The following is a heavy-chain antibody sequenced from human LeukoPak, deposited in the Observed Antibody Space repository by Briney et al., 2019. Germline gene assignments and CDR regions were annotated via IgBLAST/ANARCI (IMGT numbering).Heavy chain of an antibody. CDR2: ISSSSTYI. V-gene: IGHV3-21*01. Sequence: GGSLRLSCAASGFIFSSYTMNWVRQAPRKGLEWVSCISSSSTYIYYADSVKGRFTISRDNAKNSLYLQMNSLRAEDTAVYYCARDRVVGTIAFDAFDIWGQGTMVTVSS. CDR3: ARDRVVGTIAFDAFDI. J-gene: IGHJ3*02. CDR1: GFIFSSYT. D-gene: IGHD2-15*01.